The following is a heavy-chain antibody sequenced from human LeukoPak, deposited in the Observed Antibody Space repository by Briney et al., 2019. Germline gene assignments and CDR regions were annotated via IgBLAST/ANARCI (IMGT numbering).Heavy chain of an antibody. V-gene: IGHV1-2*02. Sequence: GASVKVACMASGYTLTDYYIHWVRQAPGQGLEWMGWMNPNSGDTNSAQGFQGRVTMTRETSISTAYMELSRLRFDDTAVYYCARVRRYYYGMDVWGQGSTATVSS. J-gene: IGHJ6*02. CDR1: GYTLTDYY. CDR2: MNPNSGDT. CDR3: ARVRRYYYGMDV.